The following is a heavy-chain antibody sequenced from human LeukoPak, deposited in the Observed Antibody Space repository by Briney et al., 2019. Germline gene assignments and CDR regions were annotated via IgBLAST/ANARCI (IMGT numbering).Heavy chain of an antibody. CDR3: ARGPGAYPYYFDY. CDR1: GGSISSGDYF. D-gene: IGHD3-10*01. CDR2: IHYSGST. V-gene: IGHV4-30-4*01. J-gene: IGHJ4*02. Sequence: SQTLSLTCTVSGGSISSGDYFWSWIRQPPGKGLEWIGYIHYSGSTFYNPSLKSRVTISVDTSKNQFSLNLSSVTAADTAVHHCARGPGAYPYYFDYWGQGTLVTVSS.